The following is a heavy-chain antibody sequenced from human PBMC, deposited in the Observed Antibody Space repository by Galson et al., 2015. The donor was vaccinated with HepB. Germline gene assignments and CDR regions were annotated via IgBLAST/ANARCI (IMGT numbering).Heavy chain of an antibody. CDR3: ARVRGRAREAYYYGSGSYYPHFDY. Sequence: SLRLSCAASGFTFSRYWMHWVRQAPGKGLVWVSRINSDGSSTSYADSVKGRFTISRDNAKNTLYLQMNSLRAEDTAVYYCARVRGRAREAYYYGSGSYYPHFDYWGQGTLVTVSS. J-gene: IGHJ4*02. V-gene: IGHV3-74*01. CDR2: INSDGSST. D-gene: IGHD3-10*01. CDR1: GFTFSRYW.